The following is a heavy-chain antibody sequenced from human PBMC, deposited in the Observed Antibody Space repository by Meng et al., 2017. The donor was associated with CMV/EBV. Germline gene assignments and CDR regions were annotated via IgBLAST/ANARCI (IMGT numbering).Heavy chain of an antibody. J-gene: IGHJ5*02. CDR3: ARAYCSGGSCWFDP. D-gene: IGHD2-15*01. CDR1: GGSISRSSYY. Sequence: SGGSISRSSYYWGWIRQPPGKGLEWIGSIYYSGSTYYNPSLKSRVTISVDTSKNQFSLKLSSVTAADTAVYYCARAYCSGGSCWFDPWGQGTLVTVFS. V-gene: IGHV4-39*07. CDR2: IYYSGST.